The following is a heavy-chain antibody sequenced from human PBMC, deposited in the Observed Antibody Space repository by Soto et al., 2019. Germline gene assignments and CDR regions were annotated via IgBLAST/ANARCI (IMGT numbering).Heavy chain of an antibody. J-gene: IGHJ6*04. CDR1: GYTFTSYG. V-gene: IGHV1-18*01. CDR3: ARNSLFFPAVMGPTAYSYSGRDV. CDR2: ISAYNGNT. D-gene: IGHD2-21*02. Sequence: ASVKVSCKASGYTFTSYGISWVRQAPGQGLEWMGWISAYNGNTNYAQKLQGRVTMTTDTSTSTAYMELRSLRSDDTAVYYCARNSLFFPAVMGPTAYSYSGRDVGGKGPRLT.